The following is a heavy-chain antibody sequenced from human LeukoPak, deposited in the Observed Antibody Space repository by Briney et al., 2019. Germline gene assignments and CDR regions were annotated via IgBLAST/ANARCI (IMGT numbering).Heavy chain of an antibody. CDR2: IYPSDSDT. J-gene: IGHJ6*03. V-gene: IGHV5-51*01. CDR1: GYSFTSYR. D-gene: IGHD3-16*01. CDR3: ARRAVGGGDPSYFCYFDV. Sequence: GEPLKIPCKGSGYSFTSYRIGWVRQMPGKGLEWMGIIYPSDSDTRYRPTFQGQVPISADKSIVHAYLPWTSLKATATAIVYCARRAVGGGDPSYFCYFDVWGKGTTVTISS.